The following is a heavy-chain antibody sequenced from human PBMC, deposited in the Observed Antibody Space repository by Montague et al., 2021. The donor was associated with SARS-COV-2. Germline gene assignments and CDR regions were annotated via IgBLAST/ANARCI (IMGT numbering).Heavy chain of an antibody. CDR1: GFSLSTSGVG. CDR3: AHSYGDYLFDY. V-gene: IGHV2-5*02. J-gene: IGHJ4*02. Sequence: PAVVKPTKTLTQTCTFSGFSLSTSGVGVGWIRQPPGKALEWLALIYWDDDKPCSPSLKSRLTITKDTSKNQVVLTMTNMDPVDTATYYCAHSYGDYLFDYWGQGTLVTVSS. CDR2: IYWDDDK. D-gene: IGHD4-17*01.